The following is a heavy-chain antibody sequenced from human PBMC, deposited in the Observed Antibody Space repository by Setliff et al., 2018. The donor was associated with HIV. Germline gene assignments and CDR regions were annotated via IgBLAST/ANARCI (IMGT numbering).Heavy chain of an antibody. Sequence: PGGSLRLSCAASGFTVSSNYMSWVRQAPGKGLEWVSVVYSGGSTYYADSVKGRFTVSRDNSKNTLYLQMNSLRAEDTTVYYCAGAYYYESSGYYWVYWGQGTLVTVS. CDR3: AGAYYYESSGYYWVY. D-gene: IGHD3-22*01. CDR1: GFTVSSNY. CDR2: VYSGGST. J-gene: IGHJ4*02. V-gene: IGHV3-53*01.